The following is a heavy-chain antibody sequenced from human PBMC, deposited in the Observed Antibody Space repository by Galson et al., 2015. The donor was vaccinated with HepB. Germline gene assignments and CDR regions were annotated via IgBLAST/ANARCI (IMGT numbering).Heavy chain of an antibody. Sequence: CAISGDSVSSNSVAWNWIRQSPSRGLEWLGKTWHRSKWYDDYALSVKSRIIINPDTSKNQFSLQLNSVTPEDTAVYYCARGCPTIRAFDYWGQGTLVTVSS. CDR2: TWHRSKWYD. J-gene: IGHJ4*02. V-gene: IGHV6-1*01. CDR1: GDSVSSNSVA. CDR3: ARGCPTIRAFDY. D-gene: IGHD2-2*01.